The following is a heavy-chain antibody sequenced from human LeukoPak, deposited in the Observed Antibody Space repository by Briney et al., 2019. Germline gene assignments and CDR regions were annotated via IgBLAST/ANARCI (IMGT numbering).Heavy chain of an antibody. CDR2: IDSGGTT. CDR3: ANLNWNYDGVDY. D-gene: IGHD1-7*01. Sequence: GGSLRLSCAASGFIVSSNYMSWVRQAPGKGLEWVSVIDSGGTTYYAGSVKGRSTISRDNSKNTLYLQMNSLRAEDTAVYYCANLNWNYDGVDYWGQGTLVTVSS. CDR1: GFIVSSNY. J-gene: IGHJ4*02. V-gene: IGHV3-53*01.